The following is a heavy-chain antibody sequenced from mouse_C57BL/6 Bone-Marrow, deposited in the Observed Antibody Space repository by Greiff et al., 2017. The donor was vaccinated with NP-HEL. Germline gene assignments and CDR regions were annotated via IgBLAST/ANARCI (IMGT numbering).Heavy chain of an antibody. Sequence: QVQLQQSGPELVKPGASVKISCKASGYAFSSSWMNWVKQRPGKGLEWIGRIYPGDGDTNYNGKFKGKATLTAGKSSSTAYMQLSSLTSEDSAVCFCARELYAMDYWGQGTSVTVSS. CDR1: GYAFSSSW. J-gene: IGHJ4*01. CDR2: IYPGDGDT. V-gene: IGHV1-82*01. CDR3: ARELYAMDY.